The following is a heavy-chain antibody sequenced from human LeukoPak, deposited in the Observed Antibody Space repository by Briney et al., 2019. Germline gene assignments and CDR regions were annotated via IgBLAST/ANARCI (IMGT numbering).Heavy chain of an antibody. CDR3: ARDQGPYYYDSRHYYYGMDV. V-gene: IGHV4-59*01. J-gene: IGHJ6*02. D-gene: IGHD3-22*01. CDR2: IYYSGST. Sequence: PSETLSLTCTVSGGSIRSYYWNWIRQPPGKGLEWIGYIYYSGSTNYNPSLKSRVTISVDTSKNQFSLKLSSVTAADTAVYYCARDQGPYYYDSRHYYYGMDVWGQGTTVTVSS. CDR1: GGSIRSYY.